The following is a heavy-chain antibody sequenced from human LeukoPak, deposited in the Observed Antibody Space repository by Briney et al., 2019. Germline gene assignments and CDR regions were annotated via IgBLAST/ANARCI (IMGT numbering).Heavy chain of an antibody. Sequence: SETLSLTCTVSGGSISSYYWSWIRQPPGKGLEWIGYIYYSGSTNYNPSLKSRVTISVDTSKNQFSLKLSSVTAADTAVYYCASLKGYCSSTSCYTRDYFDYWGQGTLVTVSS. V-gene: IGHV4-59*08. D-gene: IGHD2-2*02. J-gene: IGHJ4*02. CDR1: GGSISSYY. CDR3: ASLKGYCSSTSCYTRDYFDY. CDR2: IYYSGST.